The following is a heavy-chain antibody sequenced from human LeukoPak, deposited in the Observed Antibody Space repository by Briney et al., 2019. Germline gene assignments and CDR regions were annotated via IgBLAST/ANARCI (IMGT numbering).Heavy chain of an antibody. D-gene: IGHD6-13*01. CDR3: AHPTEYSSSWYGNWFDP. CDR1: GFTFSSYA. CDR2: ISASGGST. V-gene: IGHV3-23*01. Sequence: HPGGSLRLSCAASGFTFSSYAMSWVRQAPGKGLEWVSAISASGGSTYYADSVKGRFTISRDNSKNTLYLQMNSLRAEDTAVYYCAHPTEYSSSWYGNWFDPWGQGTLVTVSS. J-gene: IGHJ5*02.